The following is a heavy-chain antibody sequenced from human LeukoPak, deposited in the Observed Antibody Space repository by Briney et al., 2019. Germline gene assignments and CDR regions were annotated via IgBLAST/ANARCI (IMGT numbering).Heavy chain of an antibody. V-gene: IGHV3-7*03. J-gene: IGHJ4*02. CDR1: GFTFSSYW. D-gene: IGHD3-9*01. Sequence: GGSLRLSCAASGFTFSSYWMSWVRQAPGKGLEWVANIKQDGSEKYYVESVKGRFTISRDNAKNSLYLQMNSLRAEDTAVYYCAKVPADILTGYYDPWGDYWGQGTLVTVSS. CDR2: IKQDGSEK. CDR3: AKVPADILTGYYDPWGDY.